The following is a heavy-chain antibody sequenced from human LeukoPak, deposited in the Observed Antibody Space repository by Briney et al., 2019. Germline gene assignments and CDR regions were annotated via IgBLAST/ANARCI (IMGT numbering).Heavy chain of an antibody. CDR2: IYPGDSDT. Sequence: GESLKISCKGSGNSFTHYWIDWVRQMPGKGLEWMGIIYPGDSDTRYSPSFQGQVTISADKSISTAYLQWSSLKASDTAMYYCARHRDSSGRGDYYYYMDVWGKGTTVTVSS. D-gene: IGHD6-19*01. V-gene: IGHV5-51*01. J-gene: IGHJ6*03. CDR3: ARHRDSSGRGDYYYYMDV. CDR1: GNSFTHYW.